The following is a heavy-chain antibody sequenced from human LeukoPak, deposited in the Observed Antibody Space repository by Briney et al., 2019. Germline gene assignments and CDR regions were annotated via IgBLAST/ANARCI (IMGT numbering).Heavy chain of an antibody. J-gene: IGHJ3*02. CDR3: ARVRDGYNDAYDI. CDR2: INPSGGST. Sequence: ASVKVSCKASGYIFISYYMHWIRQAPGQGFEGMGIINPSGGSTNYAQKFQGRVTMTRDTSTSTVYMELSSLKSEDTAVYYCARVRDGYNDAYDIWGQGTMVTVSS. CDR1: GYIFISYY. V-gene: IGHV1-46*01. D-gene: IGHD5-24*01.